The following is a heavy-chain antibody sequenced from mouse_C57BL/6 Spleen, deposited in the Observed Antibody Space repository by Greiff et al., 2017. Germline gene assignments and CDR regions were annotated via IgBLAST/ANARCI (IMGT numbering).Heavy chain of an antibody. CDR3: ARKDYYDYALAY. CDR2: IHPTSGRT. CDR1: GYTFTSYW. D-gene: IGHD2-4*01. J-gene: IGHJ3*01. Sequence: VKLQESGAELVKPGASVKLSCKASGYTFTSYWMHWVKQRPGQGLEWIGMIHPTSGRTNYNEKFKSKATLTVDKSSSTAYMQLSSLTSEDSAVYYCARKDYYDYALAYWGQGTLVTVSA. V-gene: IGHV1-64*01.